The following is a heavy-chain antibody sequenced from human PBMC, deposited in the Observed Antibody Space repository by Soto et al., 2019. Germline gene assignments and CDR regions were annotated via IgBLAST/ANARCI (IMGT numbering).Heavy chain of an antibody. CDR3: ARVAGSSIDY. CDR2: TRNKANSYTT. V-gene: IGHV3-72*01. D-gene: IGHD1-26*01. Sequence: GGSLRLSCAASGFTFSDHYMDWVRQAPGKGLEWVGRTRNKANSYTTEYAASVKGRFTISRDDSKNSLYLQMNSLKTEDTAVYYCARVAGSSIDYWGQGTLVTVSS. J-gene: IGHJ4*02. CDR1: GFTFSDHY.